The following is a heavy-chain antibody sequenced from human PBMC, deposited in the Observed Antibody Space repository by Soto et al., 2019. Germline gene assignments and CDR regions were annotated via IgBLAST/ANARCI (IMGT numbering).Heavy chain of an antibody. CDR1: GFTFSSYG. CDR3: AKENGYCSGGSCYRGPSDYYYGMDV. D-gene: IGHD2-15*01. V-gene: IGHV3-30*18. Sequence: GGSLRLSCAASGFTFSSYGMHWVRQAPGKGLEWVAVISYDGSNKYYADSVKGRFTISRDNSKNTLYLQMNSLRAEDTAVYYCAKENGYCSGGSCYRGPSDYYYGMDVWGQGTTVTVSS. J-gene: IGHJ6*02. CDR2: ISYDGSNK.